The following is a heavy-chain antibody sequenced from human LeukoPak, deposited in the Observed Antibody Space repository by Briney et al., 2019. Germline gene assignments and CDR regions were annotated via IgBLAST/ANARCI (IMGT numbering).Heavy chain of an antibody. CDR1: GVSISSGGYY. J-gene: IGHJ5*02. D-gene: IGHD1-7*01. V-gene: IGHV4-31*03. CDR3: ARAENYRSYWFDP. CDR2: IYYSGST. Sequence: TSETLSLTCTVSGVSISSGGYYWSWIRQHPGKGLEWIGYIYYSGSTYYNPSLKSRVTISVDTSKNQFSLKLSSVTAADTAVYYCARAENYRSYWFDPWGQRTLVTVSS.